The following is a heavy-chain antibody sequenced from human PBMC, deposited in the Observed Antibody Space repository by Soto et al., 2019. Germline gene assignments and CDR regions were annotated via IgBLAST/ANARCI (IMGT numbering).Heavy chain of an antibody. V-gene: IGHV4-4*07. Sequence: SETLSLTCTVSGGSISSYDCSWSRPPPGNGLEWIGRIYTSGSTNYNPSLKSRVTMSVDTSKNQFSLKLSSVTAADTAVYYCPRETVAASSDYWGQGTLVTVSS. CDR3: PRETVAASSDY. J-gene: IGHJ4*02. D-gene: IGHD1-26*01. CDR2: IYTSGST. CDR1: GGSISSYD.